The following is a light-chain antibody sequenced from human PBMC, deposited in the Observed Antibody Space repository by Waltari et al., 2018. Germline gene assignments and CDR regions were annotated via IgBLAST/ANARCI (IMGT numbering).Light chain of an antibody. CDR1: QGISNS. V-gene: IGKV1-NL1*01. CDR3: QLYYGDSLT. CDR2: AAS. Sequence: DIQTTQSSSSLSASVGDTVAITCRASQGISNSLAWYQQKPGEAPKLLLSAASRLESGVPSRFSGSGSGTDYTLTISRLQPEDLATYFCQLYYGDSLTFGGGTKVEIK. J-gene: IGKJ4*01.